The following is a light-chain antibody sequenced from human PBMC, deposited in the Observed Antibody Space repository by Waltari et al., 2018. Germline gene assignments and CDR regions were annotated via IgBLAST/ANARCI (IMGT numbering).Light chain of an antibody. Sequence: DIQMTQSPSTLSASVGDRVTITCRASQGISSWLAWYQQKPGKAPKLLIYKASSLESGVPSRFSGSGYGTEFTLTISSLQPDDFATYYSQQYNSYTWTFGQGTKVEIK. CDR1: QGISSW. J-gene: IGKJ1*01. V-gene: IGKV1-5*03. CDR3: QQYNSYTWT. CDR2: KAS.